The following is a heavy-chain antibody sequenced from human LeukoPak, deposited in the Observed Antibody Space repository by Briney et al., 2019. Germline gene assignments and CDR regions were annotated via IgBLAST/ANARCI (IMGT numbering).Heavy chain of an antibody. CDR1: GGTFSSYA. D-gene: IGHD2-2*02. CDR3: ASGCSSTSCYKDPGDGMDV. Sequence: GASVKVSCKASGGTFSSYAISWVRQAPGQGLEWMGRIIPILGIANYAQKFQGRVTITADKSTSTAYMELSSLRSEDTAVYYCASGCSSTSCYKDPGDGMDVWGQGTTVTVSS. V-gene: IGHV1-69*04. J-gene: IGHJ6*02. CDR2: IIPILGIA.